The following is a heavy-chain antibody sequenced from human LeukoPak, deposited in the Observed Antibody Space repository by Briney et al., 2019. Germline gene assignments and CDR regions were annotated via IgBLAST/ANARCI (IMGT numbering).Heavy chain of an antibody. CDR1: GYTFTGYY. J-gene: IGHJ4*02. Sequence: ASVKVSCKASGYTFTGYYMHWVRQAPGQGLEWMGWINPNSGGTNYAQKFQGRVTMTRDTSISTAYMELSRLRSDDTAVYYCARVFSVKYQLLLNYWGQGTLVTVSS. V-gene: IGHV1-2*02. CDR2: INPNSGGT. CDR3: ARVFSVKYQLLLNY. D-gene: IGHD2-2*01.